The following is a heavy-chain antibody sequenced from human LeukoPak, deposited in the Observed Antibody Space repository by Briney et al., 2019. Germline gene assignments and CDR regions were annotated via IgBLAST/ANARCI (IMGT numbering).Heavy chain of an antibody. V-gene: IGHV4-59*01. CDR3: ASTLQWLAFDY. CDR1: GGSISSYY. Sequence: PSETLSLTCTVSGGSISSYYWSWIRQPPGKGLEWIGYIHYSGSTNYNPSLRSRATVSVDTSKNQISLKLSSVTAADTAVYYCASTLQWLAFDYWGQGTLVTVSS. J-gene: IGHJ4*02. D-gene: IGHD6-19*01. CDR2: IHYSGST.